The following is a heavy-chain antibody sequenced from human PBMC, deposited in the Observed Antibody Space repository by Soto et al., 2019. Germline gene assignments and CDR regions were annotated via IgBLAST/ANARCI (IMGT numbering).Heavy chain of an antibody. Sequence: ASVKVSCKASGYTFTSYYMHWVRQAPGQGLEWMGIINPSGGSTSYAQKFQGRVTMTRDTSTSTVYMELSSLRSEDTAVYYCARDTIVVVTPPYYYYYGMDVWGQGTTVTVSS. CDR2: INPSGGST. D-gene: IGHD3-22*01. CDR3: ARDTIVVVTPPYYYYYGMDV. J-gene: IGHJ6*02. CDR1: GYTFTSYY. V-gene: IGHV1-46*03.